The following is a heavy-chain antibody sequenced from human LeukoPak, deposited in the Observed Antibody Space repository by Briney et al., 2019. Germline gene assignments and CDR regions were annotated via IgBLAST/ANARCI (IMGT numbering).Heavy chain of an antibody. J-gene: IGHJ4*02. V-gene: IGHV4-34*01. Sequence: SETLSLTCAVYGGSFSGYYWSWIRQPPGTGLEWIGEINHSGSTNYNPSLKSRVTISVDTSKNQFSLKLSSVTAADTAVYYCARALARYYYDSSGYPDYWGQGTLVTVSS. CDR2: INHSGST. D-gene: IGHD3-22*01. CDR1: GGSFSGYY. CDR3: ARALARYYYDSSGYPDY.